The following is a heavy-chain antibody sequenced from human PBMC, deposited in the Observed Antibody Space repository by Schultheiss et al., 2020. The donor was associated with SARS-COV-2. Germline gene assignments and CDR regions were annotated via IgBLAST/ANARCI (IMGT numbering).Heavy chain of an antibody. CDR2: IIPILVIA. CDR3: ARSMGTAMAVDY. CDR1: GGTFSSYT. J-gene: IGHJ4*02. D-gene: IGHD5-18*01. V-gene: IGHV1-69*02. Sequence: SVKVSCKASGGTFSSYTISWVRQAPGQGLEWMGRIIPILVIANYAQKFQGRVTITADKSTSTAYMELSSLRSEDTAVYYCARSMGTAMAVDYWGQGTLVTVSS.